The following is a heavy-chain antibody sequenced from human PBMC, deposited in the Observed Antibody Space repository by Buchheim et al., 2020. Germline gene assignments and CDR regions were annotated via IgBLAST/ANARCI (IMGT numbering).Heavy chain of an antibody. Sequence: EVQLVESGGGLVQPGGSLRLSCAASRFIFSSYSMNWVRQAPGKGLEWVSYISSSSSTIYYADSVKGRFTISRDNAKNSLYLQMNSLRAEDTAVYYCTGDPAYGSDWYFDLWGRGT. V-gene: IGHV3-48*04. J-gene: IGHJ2*01. CDR2: ISSSSSTI. CDR1: RFIFSSYS. CDR3: TGDPAYGSDWYFDL. D-gene: IGHD3-10*01.